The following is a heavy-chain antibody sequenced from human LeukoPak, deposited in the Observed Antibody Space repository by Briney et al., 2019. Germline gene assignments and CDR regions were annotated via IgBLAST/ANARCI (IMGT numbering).Heavy chain of an antibody. CDR3: ASLVATHLGGFDY. CDR1: GGTFSSYA. Sequence: SVKVSCKASGGTFSSYAISWVRQAPGQGLEWMGGIIPIFGTANYAQKFQGRVTITTDESTSTAYMELSSLRSEDTAVYYCASLVATHLGGFDYWGQGTLVTVSS. CDR2: IIPIFGTA. D-gene: IGHD5-12*01. J-gene: IGHJ4*02. V-gene: IGHV1-69*05.